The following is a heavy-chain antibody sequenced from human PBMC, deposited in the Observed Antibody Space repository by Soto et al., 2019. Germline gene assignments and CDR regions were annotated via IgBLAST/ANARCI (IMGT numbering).Heavy chain of an antibody. J-gene: IGHJ5*02. D-gene: IGHD3-3*01. Sequence: ASVKVSCKASGYSFTANYIHCVRQAPGQGLESLGWIDPRSGSAKYAQKFQGRVTMTRDTSITTAYMDLTSLTSDDTAVYYCAREVKEGLLDRGWFDPWGQGTQVTVSS. CDR1: GYSFTANY. V-gene: IGHV1-2*02. CDR2: IDPRSGSA. CDR3: AREVKEGLLDRGWFDP.